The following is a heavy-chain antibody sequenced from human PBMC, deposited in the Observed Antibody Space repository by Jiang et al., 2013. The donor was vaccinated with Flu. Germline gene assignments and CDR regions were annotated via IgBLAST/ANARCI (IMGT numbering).Heavy chain of an antibody. CDR1: GGSIATYY. D-gene: IGHD3-16*01. CDR2: ISYSGST. Sequence: PGLVKPWETLSLTCTVSGGSIATYYWSWIRQPPGKGLEWIGYISYSGSTDYNPSLNSRVIISVDMSKNQLSLKLTSVTAADTAVYYCARSPFWGTNSRGWFGPWGQGTLVTVSS. J-gene: IGHJ5*02. V-gene: IGHV4-59*12. CDR3: ARSPFWGTNSRGWFGP.